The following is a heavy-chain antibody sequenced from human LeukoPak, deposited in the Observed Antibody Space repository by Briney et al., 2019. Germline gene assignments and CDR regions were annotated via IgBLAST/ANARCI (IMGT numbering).Heavy chain of an antibody. V-gene: IGHV3-11*01. CDR1: GFTFSDYY. J-gene: IGHJ5*02. CDR2: ISSSGSTI. Sequence: GGSLRLSCAASGFTFSDYYMSWIRQAPGKGLEWVSYISSSGSTIHYADSVKGRFTISRDNAKNSLYLQMNSLRAEDTAVYYCAREGIAAAGLSWFDPWGQGTLVTVPS. D-gene: IGHD6-13*01. CDR3: AREGIAAAGLSWFDP.